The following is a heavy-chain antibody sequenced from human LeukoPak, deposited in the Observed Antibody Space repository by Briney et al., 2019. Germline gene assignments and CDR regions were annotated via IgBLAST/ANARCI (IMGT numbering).Heavy chain of an antibody. CDR3: ARARIAAAGTRRYSYFDY. V-gene: IGHV4-59*01. J-gene: IGHJ4*02. Sequence: SETLSLTCTVSGGSISSYYWSWIRQPPGKGLEWIGYLYYSGSTNYNPSLKSRVTISVDTSKNQFSLKLSSVTAADTAVYYCARARIAAAGTRRYSYFDYWGQGTLVTVSS. CDR2: LYYSGST. D-gene: IGHD6-13*01. CDR1: GGSISSYY.